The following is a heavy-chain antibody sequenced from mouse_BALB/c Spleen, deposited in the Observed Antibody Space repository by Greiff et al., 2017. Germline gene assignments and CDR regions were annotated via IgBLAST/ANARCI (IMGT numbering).Heavy chain of an antibody. CDR1: GFSLTSYG. CDR3: ARKRGYEGAMDY. Sequence: QVQLQQSGPGLVQPSQSLSITCTVSGFSLTSYGVHWVRQSPGKGLEWLGVIWSGGSTDYNAAFISRLSISKDNSKSQVFFKMNSLQANDTAIYYCARKRGYEGAMDYWGQGTSVTVSS. D-gene: IGHD2-10*02. V-gene: IGHV2-2*02. CDR2: IWSGGST. J-gene: IGHJ4*01.